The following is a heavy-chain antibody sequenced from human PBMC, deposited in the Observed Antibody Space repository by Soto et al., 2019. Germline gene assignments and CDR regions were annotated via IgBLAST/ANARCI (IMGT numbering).Heavy chain of an antibody. CDR1: GSSFINYG. V-gene: IGHV1-8*01. CDR2: VNPNSGNT. D-gene: IGHD2-15*01. J-gene: IGHJ4*02. CDR3: ARELAGWSYQPIAY. Sequence: GASLKVSCKPSGSSFINYGINCVRHSAGQGLEWMGWVNPNSGNTGYAQKFQGRVTMTIDNSISTVYMELSSLRSDDTAVYYCARELAGWSYQPIAYWGQGTQVTVSS.